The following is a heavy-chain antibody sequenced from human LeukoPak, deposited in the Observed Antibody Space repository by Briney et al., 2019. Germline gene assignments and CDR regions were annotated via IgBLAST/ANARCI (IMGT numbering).Heavy chain of an antibody. D-gene: IGHD6-19*01. CDR3: ASRRIAVAGAEGYFDY. V-gene: IGHV1-69*06. CDR1: GGTFSSYA. J-gene: IGHJ4*02. CDR2: IIPIFGTA. Sequence: ASVKVSCKASGGTFSSYAISWVRQAPGQGLEWMGGIIPIFGTANYAQKFQGRVTITADKSTSTAYMELSSLRSEDTAVYYCASRRIAVAGAEGYFDYWGQGTLVTVSS.